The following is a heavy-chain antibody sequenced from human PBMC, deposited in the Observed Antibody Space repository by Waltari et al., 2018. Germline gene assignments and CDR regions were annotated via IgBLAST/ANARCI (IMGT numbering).Heavy chain of an antibody. D-gene: IGHD3-10*01. CDR3: ARDSPITRVLRLAFDI. CDR2: ISTSGSTR. Sequence: EVQLVESGGGLVQPGGSLRLSCAASGFSFSSYEMNWVRQAPGKGLEWVSYISTSGSTRYYADSVKGRFTISRDNAKNSLYLQMNSLRPEDTAVYYCARDSPITRVLRLAFDIWGQGTMVTVSS. J-gene: IGHJ3*02. CDR1: GFSFSSYE. V-gene: IGHV3-48*03.